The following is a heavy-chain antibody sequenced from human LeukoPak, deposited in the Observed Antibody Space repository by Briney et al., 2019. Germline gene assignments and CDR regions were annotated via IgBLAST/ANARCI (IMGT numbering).Heavy chain of an antibody. CDR3: ARARIGSPAGYYCDY. J-gene: IGHJ4*02. V-gene: IGHV4-59*01. D-gene: IGHD3-10*01. CDR1: GGSISSYY. Sequence: SETLSLTCTVSGGSISSYYWSWIRQPPGKGLEWIGYIYYSGSTNYNPSLKSRVTISVDTSKNQFSLKLSSVTAADTAAYYCARARIGSPAGYYCDYWGQGTLVTVSS. CDR2: IYYSGST.